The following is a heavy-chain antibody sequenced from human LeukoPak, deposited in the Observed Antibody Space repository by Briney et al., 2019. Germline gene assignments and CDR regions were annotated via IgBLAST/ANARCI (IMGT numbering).Heavy chain of an antibody. CDR2: IRYDGSNK. CDR1: GFTFSSYG. D-gene: IGHD3-22*01. V-gene: IGHV3-30*02. Sequence: PGGPLRLSCAASGFTFSSYGMHWVRQAPGKGLEWVAFIRYDGSNKYYADSVKGRFTISRDNSKNTLYLQMNSLRAEDTAVYYCAKDQDYYDSSGPTDIDYWGQGTLVTVSS. J-gene: IGHJ4*02. CDR3: AKDQDYYDSSGPTDIDY.